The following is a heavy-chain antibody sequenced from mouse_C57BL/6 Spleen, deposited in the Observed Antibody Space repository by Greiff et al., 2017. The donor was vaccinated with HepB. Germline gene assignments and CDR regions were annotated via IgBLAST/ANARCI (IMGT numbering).Heavy chain of an antibody. Sequence: QVQLQQSGAELVRPGASVTLSCKASGYTFTDYEMHWVKQTPVHGLEWIGAIDPETGGTAYNQKFKGKAILTADKSSSTAYMELSSLTSEYSAVYYCTRSGLGLDYWGQGTTLTVSS. J-gene: IGHJ2*01. CDR3: TRSGLGLDY. CDR2: IDPETGGT. D-gene: IGHD4-1*01. V-gene: IGHV1-15*01. CDR1: GYTFTDYE.